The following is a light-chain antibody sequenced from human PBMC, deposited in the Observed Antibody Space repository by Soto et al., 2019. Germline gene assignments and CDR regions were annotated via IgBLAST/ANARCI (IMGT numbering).Light chain of an antibody. CDR3: MQALQAPLT. Sequence: DIVMTQSPLSLPVTPGEPASISCRSSQSLLHSNGYNYLDWYVQKPGQSPQLLIYLGSNRASGVTDRFSGSGSGTDFTLKISRVEAEDVGLYYCMQALQAPLTFGQGTKVEIK. J-gene: IGKJ1*01. CDR1: QSLLHSNGYNY. CDR2: LGS. V-gene: IGKV2-28*01.